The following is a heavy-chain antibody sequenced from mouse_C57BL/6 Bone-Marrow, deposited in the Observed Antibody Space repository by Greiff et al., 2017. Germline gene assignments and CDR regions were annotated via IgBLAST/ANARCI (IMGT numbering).Heavy chain of an antibody. J-gene: IGHJ4*01. CDR2: IRYDGSN. D-gene: IGHD2-3*01. V-gene: IGHV3-6*01. CDR3: AREGVYDSYHYCAMDY. Sequence: EVKLMESGPGLVKPSQSLSLTCSVTGYSITSGYYWNWIRHFPGNKLEWKGYIRYDGSNNYNPSLKNRISFTRDTSKNKVFLKLNSVTTEDTATYYGAREGVYDSYHYCAMDYWGQGTSVTVSS. CDR1: GYSITSGYY.